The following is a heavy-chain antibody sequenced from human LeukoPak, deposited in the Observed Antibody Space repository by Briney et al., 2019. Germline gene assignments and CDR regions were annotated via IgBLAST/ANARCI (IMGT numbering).Heavy chain of an antibody. CDR3: AREEVGAPAAYNWYFDL. J-gene: IGHJ2*01. CDR2: ISSRSDYI. V-gene: IGHV3-21*01. D-gene: IGHD2-2*01. Sequence: GGSLRLSCAASGFSFSTYSINWVRQAPGKGLEWVSSISSRSDYIYYADSVKGRFPISRDNANNSLYLKMTRLRAEDRAVYYCAREEVGAPAAYNWYFDLWGRGTLVTVSS. CDR1: GFSFSTYS.